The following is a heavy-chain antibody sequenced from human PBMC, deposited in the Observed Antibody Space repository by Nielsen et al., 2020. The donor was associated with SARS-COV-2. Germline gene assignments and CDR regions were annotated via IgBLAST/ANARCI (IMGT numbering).Heavy chain of an antibody. D-gene: IGHD4-17*01. CDR3: ASLLRAHDYGDYYYYYGMDV. V-gene: IGHV3-48*01. CDR1: GLTFSSYS. CDR2: ISSSSSTI. J-gene: IGHJ6*02. Sequence: GESLKISCAASGLTFSSYSMNWVRQAPGKGLEWVSYISSSSSTIYYADSVKGRFTISRNNAKNSLYLQMNSLRAEDTAVYYCASLLRAHDYGDYYYYYGMDVWGQGTTVTVSS.